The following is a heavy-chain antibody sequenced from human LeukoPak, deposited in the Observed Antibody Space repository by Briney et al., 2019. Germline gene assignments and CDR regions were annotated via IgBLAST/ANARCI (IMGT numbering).Heavy chain of an antibody. Sequence: GGSLRLSCEASGFTFSAYAMNWVRQAPGKGLEWVSYISSRGSTVYYADSVQGRFAISRDNLKNSLSLQMNSLRAEDTAVYYCARESNNYYSGMDVWGQGTTVTVSS. J-gene: IGHJ6*02. V-gene: IGHV3-48*03. CDR1: GFTFSAYA. CDR3: ARESNNYYSGMDV. CDR2: ISSRGSTV.